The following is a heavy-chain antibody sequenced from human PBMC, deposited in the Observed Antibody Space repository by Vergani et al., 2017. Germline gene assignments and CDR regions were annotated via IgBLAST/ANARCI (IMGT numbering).Heavy chain of an antibody. CDR1: GFTFDDYA. CDR3: AGGPPTYYYYMDV. CDR2: ISWNSGSI. Sequence: EVQLVESGGGLVQPGRSLRLSCAASGFTFDDYAMHWVRQAPGKGLEWVSGISWNSGSIGYADSVKGRFTISRDNAKNSLYLQMNSLRAEDTAVYYCAGGPPTYYYYMDVWGKGTTVTVSS. V-gene: IGHV3-9*01. J-gene: IGHJ6*03.